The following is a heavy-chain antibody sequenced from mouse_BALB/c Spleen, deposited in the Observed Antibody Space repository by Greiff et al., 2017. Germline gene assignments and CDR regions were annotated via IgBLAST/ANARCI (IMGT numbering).Heavy chain of an antibody. D-gene: IGHD2-3*01. V-gene: IGHV7-3*02. CDR2: IRNKANGYTT. Sequence: EVKLVESGGGLVQPGGSLRLSCATSGFTFTDYYMSWVRQPPGKALEWLGFIRNKANGYTTEYSASVKGRFTISRDNSQSILYLQMNTLRAEDSATYYCARGGLLRPAWFAYWGQGTLVTVSA. CDR3: ARGGLLRPAWFAY. CDR1: GFTFTDYY. J-gene: IGHJ3*01.